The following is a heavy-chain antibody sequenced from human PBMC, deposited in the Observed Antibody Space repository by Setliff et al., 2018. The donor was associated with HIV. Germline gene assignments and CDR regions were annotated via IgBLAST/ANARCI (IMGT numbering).Heavy chain of an antibody. Sequence: SETLSLTCSVSGGSISGYYWSWIRQAPGKGLEWMGYIYSGGSTNYNPSLKSRVTISEDTSKNQLSLKLRSVTAADTAVYYCARKGNWNYPYDYWGPGTLVTVTS. J-gene: IGHJ4*02. CDR3: ARKGNWNYPYDY. CDR1: GGSISGYY. CDR2: IYSGGST. D-gene: IGHD1-7*01. V-gene: IGHV4-4*09.